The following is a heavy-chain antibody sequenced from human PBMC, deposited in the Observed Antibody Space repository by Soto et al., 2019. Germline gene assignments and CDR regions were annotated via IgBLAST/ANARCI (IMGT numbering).Heavy chain of an antibody. CDR1: GFSLSTSGVG. CDR2: IYWNDDK. J-gene: IGHJ3*02. D-gene: IGHD4-17*01. V-gene: IGHV2-5*01. CDR3: AHRTTVTFTFDI. Sequence: QITLKESGPTLVKPTQPLTLTCTFSGFSLSTSGVGVGWIRQPPGKALEGLALIYWNDDKRYSPSLKSRPTITKDTSKNQVVLTMTNMDPVDTATYYCAHRTTVTFTFDIWGQGTMVTVSS.